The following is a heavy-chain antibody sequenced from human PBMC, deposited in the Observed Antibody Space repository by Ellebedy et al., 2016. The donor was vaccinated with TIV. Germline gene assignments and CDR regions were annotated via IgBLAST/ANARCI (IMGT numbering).Heavy chain of an antibody. CDR1: GGSISGSY. CDR3: ARGEEGYCSSTSCYALDY. D-gene: IGHD2-2*01. Sequence: GSLRLSXTVSGGSISGSYWSWIRQPAGKGLEWIGRIYTSGSTNYNPSLKSRVTMSVDTSKNQFSLKLSSVTAADTAVYYCARGEEGYCSSTSCYALDYWGQGTLVTVSS. J-gene: IGHJ4*02. CDR2: IYTSGST. V-gene: IGHV4-4*07.